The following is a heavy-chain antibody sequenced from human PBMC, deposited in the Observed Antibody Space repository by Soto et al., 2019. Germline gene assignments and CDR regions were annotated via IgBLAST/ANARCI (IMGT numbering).Heavy chain of an antibody. V-gene: IGHV4-30-2*01. CDR1: GGSISSGGYS. D-gene: IGHD1-26*01. J-gene: IGHJ6*02. CDR2: IFHSGST. CDR3: ARGWWEREGYVMAV. Sequence: SETLSLTCAVSGGSISSGGYSWSWIRQPPGKGLEWIGYIFHSGSTYYNPSLKSRVTISVDGSKNHFSLELSSVTAADTAVYYCARGWWEREGYVMAVWGQGTTVTVSS.